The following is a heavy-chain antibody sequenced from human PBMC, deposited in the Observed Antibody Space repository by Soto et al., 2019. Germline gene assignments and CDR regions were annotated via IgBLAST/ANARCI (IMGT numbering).Heavy chain of an antibody. CDR2: MNPNSGNT. J-gene: IGHJ4*02. Sequence: QVQLVQSGAEVKKPGASVKVSCKASGYTFTSYDINWVRQATGQGLEWMGWMNPNSGNTGYAQKFQGRVTMTRNTSISTAYMELSSLRSEDTAVYYCARRNYDFWSGYYSDYYFDYWGQGTLVTVSS. CDR3: ARRNYDFWSGYYSDYYFDY. V-gene: IGHV1-8*01. CDR1: GYTFTSYD. D-gene: IGHD3-3*01.